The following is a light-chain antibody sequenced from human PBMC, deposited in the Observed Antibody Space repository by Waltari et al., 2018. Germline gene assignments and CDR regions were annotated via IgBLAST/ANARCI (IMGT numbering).Light chain of an antibody. CDR3: QQYGSAPRT. Sequence: EIVLTQSPGTLSLSPGERATLSCRASQSVSSSYLAWYQKKPGQTLRLLIYGASSRATGIADRFSGSGSGTDFTLTVSRLEPEDFAVYYCQQYGSAPRTFGQGTKVEIK. V-gene: IGKV3-20*01. CDR2: GAS. J-gene: IGKJ1*01. CDR1: QSVSSSY.